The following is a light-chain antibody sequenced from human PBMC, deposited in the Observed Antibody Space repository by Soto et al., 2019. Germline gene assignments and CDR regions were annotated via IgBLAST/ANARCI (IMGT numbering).Light chain of an antibody. CDR1: SGYSNYK. Sequence: QLVLTQPPSASASLGASVTLTCTLSSGYSNYKVDWYQQRPGKGPRFVMRVGTGGIVGSKGDGIPDRFSVLGSGLNRYLTIKNIQEEDESDYHCGAVHGSGSDSLYVFGTGTKLTVL. CDR2: VGTGGIVG. J-gene: IGLJ1*01. V-gene: IGLV9-49*01. CDR3: GAVHGSGSDSLYV.